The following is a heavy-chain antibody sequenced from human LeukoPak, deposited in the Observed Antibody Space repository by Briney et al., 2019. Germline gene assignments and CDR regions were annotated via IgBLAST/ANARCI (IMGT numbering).Heavy chain of an antibody. CDR1: GFTFSNYW. J-gene: IGHJ4*02. Sequence: AGGSLRLSCAASGFTFSNYWMSWVRQAPGKGLEWVANIKQDGSEKYYVDSVKGRFTISRDNARDSLYLQMNSLRAEDTAVYYCARDLSSGISDYGDGGWGQGAPVTVSS. D-gene: IGHD4-17*01. CDR2: IKQDGSEK. CDR3: ARDLSSGISDYGDGG. V-gene: IGHV3-7*05.